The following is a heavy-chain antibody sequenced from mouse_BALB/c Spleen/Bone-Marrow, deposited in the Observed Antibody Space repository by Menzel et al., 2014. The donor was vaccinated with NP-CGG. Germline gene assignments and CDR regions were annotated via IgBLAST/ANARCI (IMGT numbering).Heavy chain of an antibody. CDR3: TRDMGGILFDS. CDR1: GFTFIDYY. CDR2: IRNKAYGYTT. V-gene: IGHV7-3*02. Sequence: EVMLVESGGGLVQPGGSLRLSCVTPGFTFIDYYMNWVRQPPGKALEWVGFIRNKAYGYTTEYSASVKGRFTISRDNSQSILYLQMNTLRAEDSATYYCTRDMGGILFDSWGQGTTLTVSS. J-gene: IGHJ2*01. D-gene: IGHD4-1*01.